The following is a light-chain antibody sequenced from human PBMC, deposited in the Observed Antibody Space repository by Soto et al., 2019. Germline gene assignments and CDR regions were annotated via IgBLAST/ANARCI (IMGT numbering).Light chain of an antibody. CDR2: DTS. CDR1: ESVSST. Sequence: EIVLTQSPGTLSLSPWERTTLSCMASESVSSTALAWYQHKPGHTPRLLIYDTSTRATGVPTRFSGSGSGTDFTLTISSLQPEDFAVYYCQQRSNWPPWWTFGQGTRLEI. CDR3: QQRSNWPPWWT. J-gene: IGKJ5*01. V-gene: IGKV3D-20*02.